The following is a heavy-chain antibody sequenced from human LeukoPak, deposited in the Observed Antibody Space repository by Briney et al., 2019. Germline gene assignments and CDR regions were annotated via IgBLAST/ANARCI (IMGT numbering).Heavy chain of an antibody. V-gene: IGHV3-9*03. CDR1: GFTFDDYA. Sequence: QPGRSLRLTCAASGFTFDDYAMHWVRQAPGKGPGWVSGISWNSGSIGYADSVKGRFTISRDNAKNSLYLQMNSLRAEDMALYYCAKDTAAAGTYSHFDYWGQGTLVTVSS. D-gene: IGHD6-13*01. J-gene: IGHJ4*02. CDR3: AKDTAAAGTYSHFDY. CDR2: ISWNSGSI.